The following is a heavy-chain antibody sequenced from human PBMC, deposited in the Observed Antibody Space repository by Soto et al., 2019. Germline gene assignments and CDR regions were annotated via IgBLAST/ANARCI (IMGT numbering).Heavy chain of an antibody. D-gene: IGHD4-4*01. Sequence: PGGSLRLSCAASGFTFSGSAMHWVRQASGKGLEWVGRIRSKANSYATAYAASVKGRFTISRDDSKNTAYLQMNSLKTEDTAVYYCQATPNDTVTLDYWGQGTLVTVSS. CDR1: GFTFSGSA. CDR3: QATPNDTVTLDY. CDR2: IRSKANSYAT. V-gene: IGHV3-73*01. J-gene: IGHJ4*02.